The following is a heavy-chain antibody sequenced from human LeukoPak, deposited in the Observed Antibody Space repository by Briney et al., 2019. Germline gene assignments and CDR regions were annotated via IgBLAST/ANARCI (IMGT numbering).Heavy chain of an antibody. CDR1: GGSISSSSYY. CDR3: ARLIQLPLHAYNWFDP. Sequence: SETLSLTCTVSGGSISSSSYYWGWIRQPPGKGLEWIGSIYYSGSTYYNPSLKSRVTISVDTSKNQFSLKLSSVTAADTAVYYCARLIQLPLHAYNWFDPWGQGTLVTVSS. V-gene: IGHV4-39*07. J-gene: IGHJ5*02. CDR2: IYYSGST. D-gene: IGHD2-2*01.